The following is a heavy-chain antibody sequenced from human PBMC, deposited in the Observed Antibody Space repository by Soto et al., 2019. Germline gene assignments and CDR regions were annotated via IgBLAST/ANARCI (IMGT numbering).Heavy chain of an antibody. J-gene: IGHJ4*02. Sequence: ASVKVSCKASGGTFSSYAISWVRQAPGQGLEWMGGIIPIFGTANYAQKFQGRVTITADESTSTAYMELSSLRSEDTAVYYCARGGRDGYNSYFDYWGQGTLVTVYS. D-gene: IGHD5-12*01. V-gene: IGHV1-69*13. CDR2: IIPIFGTA. CDR1: GGTFSSYA. CDR3: ARGGRDGYNSYFDY.